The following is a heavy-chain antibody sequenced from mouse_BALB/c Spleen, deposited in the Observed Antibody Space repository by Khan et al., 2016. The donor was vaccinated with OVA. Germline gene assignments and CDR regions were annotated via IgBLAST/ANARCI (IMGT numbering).Heavy chain of an antibody. CDR3: ARDYWDVFAY. CDR2: IDPANGYT. J-gene: IGHJ3*01. CDR1: GFNIKDTY. V-gene: IGHV14-3*02. Sequence: EVQLQESGAELVKPGASVKLSCTASGFNIKDTYIHWVKQRPEQGLEWIGRIDPANGYTKFDPKFQGKATIAADPSSNTAYLQLSSLTSEDTAVYFCARDYWDVFAYWGQVTLVSVSA. D-gene: IGHD4-1*01.